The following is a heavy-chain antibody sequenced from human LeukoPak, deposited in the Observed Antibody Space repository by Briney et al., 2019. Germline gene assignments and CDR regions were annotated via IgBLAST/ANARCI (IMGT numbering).Heavy chain of an antibody. D-gene: IGHD3-22*01. CDR3: ARDKSVYYDTSGSRFDY. Sequence: PGGSLRLSCAASGFTFSSYWTSWVRQAPGKGLEWVANIKQDGSEKYYVDSVKGRFTISRDNAKNSLYLQMNSLRAEDTAVYYCARDKSVYYDTSGSRFDYWGQGTLVTVSS. V-gene: IGHV3-7*01. CDR1: GFTFSSYW. CDR2: IKQDGSEK. J-gene: IGHJ4*02.